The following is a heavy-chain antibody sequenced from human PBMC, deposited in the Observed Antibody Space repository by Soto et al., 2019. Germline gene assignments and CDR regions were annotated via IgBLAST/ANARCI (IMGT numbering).Heavy chain of an antibody. CDR2: ISWDGGST. CDR3: AKDGPLELGEWYYFDY. V-gene: IGHV3-43*01. CDR1: GFTFDDYT. D-gene: IGHD1-7*01. Sequence: PGGSLRLSCAASGFTFDDYTMHWVRQAPGKGLEWVSLISWDGGSTYYADSVKGRLTISRDNSKNSLYLQMNSLRTEDTALYYCAKDGPLELGEWYYFDYWGQGTLVTVSS. J-gene: IGHJ4*02.